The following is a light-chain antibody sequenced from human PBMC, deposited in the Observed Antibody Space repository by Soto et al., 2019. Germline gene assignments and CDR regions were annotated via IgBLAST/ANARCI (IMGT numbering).Light chain of an antibody. Sequence: EIVLTQSPATLSLSPGERATLSCRASQSVSSYLAWYQQKPGQAPRLLIYDASNMATGIPARFSGSGSGTDFTLTNSSLWHDDFPVYYYHQRSNCPRGSFGQGTKLEI. J-gene: IGKJ2*01. CDR1: QSVSSY. CDR3: HQRSNCPRGS. CDR2: DAS. V-gene: IGKV3-11*01.